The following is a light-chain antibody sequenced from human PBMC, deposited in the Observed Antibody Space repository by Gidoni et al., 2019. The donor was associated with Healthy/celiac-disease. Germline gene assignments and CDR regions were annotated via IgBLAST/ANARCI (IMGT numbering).Light chain of an antibody. Sequence: QSVLTQPPSASGTPRQVVTNSCSGSSSNIGRNTVTWYQQLPGTAPKLLIYSNNQRPSGVPDRFSGSKSGTSASLAISGLQSEDEADYYCAAWDDSLNGYVFGTGTKVTVL. J-gene: IGLJ1*01. CDR1: SSNIGRNT. CDR2: SNN. V-gene: IGLV1-44*01. CDR3: AAWDDSLNGYV.